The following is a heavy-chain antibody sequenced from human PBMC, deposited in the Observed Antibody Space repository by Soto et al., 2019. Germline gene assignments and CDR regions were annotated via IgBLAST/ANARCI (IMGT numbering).Heavy chain of an antibody. Sequence: LRLSCAASGFTFSSYSMNWVRQAPGKGLEWVSSISSSSSYIYYADSVKGRFTISRDNAKNSLYLQMNSLRAEDTAVYYCARDRRYYDSSGYYFDYWGQGTLVTVSS. V-gene: IGHV3-21*01. D-gene: IGHD3-22*01. CDR2: ISSSSSYI. J-gene: IGHJ4*02. CDR1: GFTFSSYS. CDR3: ARDRRYYDSSGYYFDY.